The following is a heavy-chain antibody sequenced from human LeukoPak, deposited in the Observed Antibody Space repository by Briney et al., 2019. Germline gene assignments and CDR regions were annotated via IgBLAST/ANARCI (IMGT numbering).Heavy chain of an antibody. Sequence: PGGSLRLSCAASGFTFDDYAMHWVRQAPGKGLEWVSLITWDGGNTYYADSVKGRFTISRDNSKNSLYLQMNSLRAEDTALYYCAKDRGGYKYSDYYFDYWGQGTLVTVSS. CDR2: ITWDGGNT. V-gene: IGHV3-43D*03. J-gene: IGHJ4*02. CDR1: GFTFDDYA. CDR3: AKDRGGYKYSDYYFDY. D-gene: IGHD1-26*01.